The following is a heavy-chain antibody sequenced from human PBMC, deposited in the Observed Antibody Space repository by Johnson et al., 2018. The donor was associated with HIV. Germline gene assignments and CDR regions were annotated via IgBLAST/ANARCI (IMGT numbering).Heavy chain of an antibody. CDR3: AREVDTSWLAALDI. CDR2: ISYDGSNE. Sequence: QVQLVESGGGVVQPGRSLTLSCGASGFTFSSCGMNWVRQAPGKGLEWVAVISYDGSNEYYADSVKDRFTISRDNSKNTLYLQMNSRRAEDTAVYYCAREVDTSWLAALDIWGQGTMVTVSS. J-gene: IGHJ3*02. CDR1: GFTFSSCG. D-gene: IGHD5-18*01. V-gene: IGHV3-30*03.